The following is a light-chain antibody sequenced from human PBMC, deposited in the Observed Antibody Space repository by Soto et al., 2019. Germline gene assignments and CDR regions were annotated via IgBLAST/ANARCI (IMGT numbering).Light chain of an antibody. Sequence: QSVLTQAASVSGSPGQPITISCTGTSSDVGAYNYVSWYQQHPGKAPKLMIYAVSNRPSGVSNRLSGSKSGNTASLTISGLQAEDEADYCCSSYTSSSTLVVFGGGTKLTVL. V-gene: IGLV2-14*01. CDR3: SSYTSSSTLVV. J-gene: IGLJ2*01. CDR1: SSDVGAYNY. CDR2: AVS.